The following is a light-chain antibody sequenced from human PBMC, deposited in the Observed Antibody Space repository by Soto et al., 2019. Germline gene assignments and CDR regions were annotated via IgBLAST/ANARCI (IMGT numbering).Light chain of an antibody. CDR3: QQYENYPWT. V-gene: IGKV1-5*03. J-gene: IGKJ1*01. Sequence: DIQMTQSPSTLSASAGDRVTITCRASQRVSAWLAWYQQRPGKAPRLLIYEASTLQSGVPSRFSGGGSGTDFTLTISSLQPEDFATYYCQQYENYPWTFGQGTKVEIK. CDR1: QRVSAW. CDR2: EAS.